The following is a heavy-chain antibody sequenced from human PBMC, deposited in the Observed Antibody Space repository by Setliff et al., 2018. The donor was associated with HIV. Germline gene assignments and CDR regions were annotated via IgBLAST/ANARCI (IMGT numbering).Heavy chain of an antibody. CDR1: GFSISTGHY. CDR3: ARQPPLCALQVWFGDY. J-gene: IGHJ4*02. Sequence: PSETLSLTCTVSGFSISTGHYWGWVRQSPGKGLEWIGSVYHSGSTYYAASLKSRVTISVDTSKNQFSLKLTSVTAADTAVYYCARQPPLCALQVWFGDYWGQGILVTVYS. V-gene: IGHV4-38-2*02. D-gene: IGHD3-10*01. CDR2: VYHSGST.